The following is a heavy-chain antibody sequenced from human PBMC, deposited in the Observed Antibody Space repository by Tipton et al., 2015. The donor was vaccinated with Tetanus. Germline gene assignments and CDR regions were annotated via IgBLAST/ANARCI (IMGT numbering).Heavy chain of an antibody. V-gene: IGHV3-53*01. CDR2: IYIGGSI. D-gene: IGHD5-18*01. CDR1: GFSVSNNY. CDR3: ARDASRYTYGSNYFDY. J-gene: IGHJ4*02. Sequence: SLRLSCAASGFSVSNNYMSWVRQAPGKGLEWVSVIYIGGSIYYTDSVKGRFTISRDNAKNSLYLQMSSPRAEDTAVYYCARDASRYTYGSNYFDYWGQGTLVTVSS.